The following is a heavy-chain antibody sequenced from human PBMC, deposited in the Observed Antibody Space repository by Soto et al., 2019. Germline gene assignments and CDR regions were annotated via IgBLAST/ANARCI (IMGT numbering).Heavy chain of an antibody. D-gene: IGHD5-12*01. CDR3: TRGVSGYYGFDY. V-gene: IGHV3-74*01. J-gene: IGHJ4*02. CDR2: IKGDETST. CDR1: GFTFSNYW. Sequence: EVQLMESGGGPAQFGGSLRLSCAASGFTFSNYWMHWVRQVPGKGLVWVSRIKGDETSTGYADSVKGRFTIFRDNVKNTLYMQVNSLRAEDTAVYYCTRGVSGYYGFDYWGQGTLVTVSS.